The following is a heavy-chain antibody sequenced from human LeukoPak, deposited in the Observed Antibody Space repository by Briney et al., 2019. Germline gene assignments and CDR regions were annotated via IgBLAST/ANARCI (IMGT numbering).Heavy chain of an antibody. J-gene: IGHJ4*02. Sequence: GTSLRLSCAASGFTFSSYAIHWVRQAPGKGLEWVAVISFDGTHDFYADSVKGRFTISRDNAKNSLYLQMNSLRAEDTAVYYCARDGFMITFGGVIVIPYYFDYWGQGTLVTVSS. CDR1: GFTFSSYA. CDR3: ARDGFMITFGGVIVIPYYFDY. D-gene: IGHD3-16*02. CDR2: ISFDGTHD. V-gene: IGHV3-30*04.